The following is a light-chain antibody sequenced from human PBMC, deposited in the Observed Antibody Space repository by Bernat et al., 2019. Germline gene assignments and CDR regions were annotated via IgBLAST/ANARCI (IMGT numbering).Light chain of an antibody. Sequence: QSALTQPASVSGSPGQSITISCTGTSSDVGSLNLVSWYQQHPGKAPKLMIYEGSKRPSGVSNRFSGSKSGNTASLPIAGLQAEDEADYYCCSYAGRSTCYVYGSGTKVTVL. J-gene: IGLJ1*01. CDR1: SSDVGSLNL. CDR3: CSYAGRSTCYV. CDR2: EGS. V-gene: IGLV2-23*01.